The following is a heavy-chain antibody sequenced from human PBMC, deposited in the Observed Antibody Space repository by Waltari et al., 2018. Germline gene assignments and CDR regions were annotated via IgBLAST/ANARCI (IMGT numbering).Heavy chain of an antibody. V-gene: IGHV4-39*01. CDR2: IYYSGTT. Sequence: QLQLQESGPGLVKPSETLSLTCTVSGGSISSSSYYWGWIRQPPGEGLEGIGSIYYSGTTYHNPSPKSRVTISVDTSKNQFSLKLSSVTAADTAVYYCASTVYYDSSGWTYYFDYWGQGTLVTVSS. CDR3: ASTVYYDSSGWTYYFDY. J-gene: IGHJ4*02. D-gene: IGHD3-22*01. CDR1: GGSISSSSYY.